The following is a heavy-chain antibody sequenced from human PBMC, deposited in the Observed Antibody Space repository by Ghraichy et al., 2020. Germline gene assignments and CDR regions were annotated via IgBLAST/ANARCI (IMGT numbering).Heavy chain of an antibody. V-gene: IGHV3-33*06. CDR1: GFTFSSYG. CDR3: AKPLEGSGSSYYYGMDV. J-gene: IGHJ6*02. CDR2: IWYDGSNK. D-gene: IGHD3-10*01. Sequence: GGSLRLSCVASGFTFSSYGMHWVRQAPGKGLEWVAVIWYDGSNKYYADSVKGRFTISRDNSKNTLYLQMNSLRAEDTAVYYCAKPLEGSGSSYYYGMDVWGQGTTVTVSS.